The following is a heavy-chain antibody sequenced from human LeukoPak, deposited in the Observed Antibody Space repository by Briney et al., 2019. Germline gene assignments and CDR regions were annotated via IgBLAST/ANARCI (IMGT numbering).Heavy chain of an antibody. CDR1: GGTFSSYA. J-gene: IGHJ4*02. D-gene: IGHD6-6*01. CDR3: ARALYSSSSYYFDY. CDR2: IIPIFGTA. Sequence: ASVKVSCKASGGTFSSYAISWVRQAPGQGLEWMGGIIPIFGTANYAQKFQGRVTITADESTSTAHMELSSLRSEDTAVYYCARALYSSSSYYFDYWGQGTLVTVSS. V-gene: IGHV1-69*13.